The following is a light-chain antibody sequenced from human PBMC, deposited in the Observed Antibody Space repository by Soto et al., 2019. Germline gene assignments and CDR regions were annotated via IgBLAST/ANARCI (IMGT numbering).Light chain of an antibody. Sequence: DIQMTQSPSSLSASVGDRVTITCRARQTVSTYLNWYQQELGKAPKLLIYAASTLQSGVPSRFSGRGSGTYFTLTISTLQPEDIATYYCQQSSSTPRTFGQGTKVEIK. CDR3: QQSSSTPRT. J-gene: IGKJ1*01. CDR2: AAS. V-gene: IGKV1-39*01. CDR1: QTVSTY.